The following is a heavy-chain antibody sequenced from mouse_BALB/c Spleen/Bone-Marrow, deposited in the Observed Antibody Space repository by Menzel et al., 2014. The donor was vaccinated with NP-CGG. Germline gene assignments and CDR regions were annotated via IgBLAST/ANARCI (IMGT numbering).Heavy chain of an antibody. Sequence: QVQLQQSGAELVKPGASVKLSCKASGYTFSSYYMYWVKQRPGQGLEWIGEINPSSGGTKFNEEFKSKATLTVDKSSSTAYMQLSSLTSEDSAVYYCTRSNYGYWYFDVWGAGTTVTVSS. J-gene: IGHJ1*01. D-gene: IGHD1-1*01. V-gene: IGHV1S81*02. CDR3: TRSNYGYWYFDV. CDR1: GYTFSSYY. CDR2: INPSSGGT.